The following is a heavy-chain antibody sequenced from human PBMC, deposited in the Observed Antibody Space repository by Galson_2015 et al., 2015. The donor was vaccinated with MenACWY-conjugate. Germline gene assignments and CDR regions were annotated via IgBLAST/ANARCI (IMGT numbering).Heavy chain of an antibody. Sequence: SLRLSCAASGFTFSSFAMSWVRQAPGKGLEWVSVITSSGGTTYYADSVKGRFTIFRDNPKNTLYLQMDTLRAKDTATYYCAKNGNYFGMGFDYWGQGTLVT. D-gene: IGHD2/OR15-2a*01. J-gene: IGHJ4*02. CDR3: AKNGNYFGMGFDY. V-gene: IGHV3-23*01. CDR2: ITSSGGTT. CDR1: GFTFSSFA.